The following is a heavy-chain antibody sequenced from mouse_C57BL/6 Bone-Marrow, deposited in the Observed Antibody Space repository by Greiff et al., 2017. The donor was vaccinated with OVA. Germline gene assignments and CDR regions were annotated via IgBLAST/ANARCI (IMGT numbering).Heavy chain of an antibody. CDR3: ARGDGNYYWYFDV. D-gene: IGHD2-1*01. V-gene: IGHV1-18*01. CDR1: GYTFTDYN. Sequence: VQLQQSGPELVKPGASVKIPCKASGYTFTDYNMDWVKQSHGKSLEWIGDINPNNGGTIYNQKFKGKATLTVDKSSSTDYMELRSLTSEDTAVYYCARGDGNYYWYFDVWGTGTTVTVSS. J-gene: IGHJ1*03. CDR2: INPNNGGT.